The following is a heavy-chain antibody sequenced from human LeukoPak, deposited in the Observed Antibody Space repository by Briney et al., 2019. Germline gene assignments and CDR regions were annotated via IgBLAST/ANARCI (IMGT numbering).Heavy chain of an antibody. CDR3: ARDPRHNWFDP. CDR2: ISSSSSYI. J-gene: IGHJ5*02. V-gene: IGHV3-21*01. CDR1: GGSISSYY. Sequence: ETLSLTCTVSGGSISSYYWSWVRQAPGKGLEWVSSISSSSSYIYYADSVKGRFTISRDNAKNSLYLQMNSLRAEDTAVYYCARDPRHNWFDPWGQGTLVTVSS.